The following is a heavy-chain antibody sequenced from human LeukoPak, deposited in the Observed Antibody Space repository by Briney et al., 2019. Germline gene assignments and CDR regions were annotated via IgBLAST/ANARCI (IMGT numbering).Heavy chain of an antibody. CDR2: IYYSGST. D-gene: IGHD5-18*01. Sequence: SETLSLTCTVSGGSISSSSYYWGWVRQPPGKGLEWIGSIYYSGSTYYNPSLKSRVTISVDTSKNQFSLKLSSVTAADTAVYYCARHFKLVDTAMVPDYWGQGTLVTVSS. CDR1: GGSISSSSYY. J-gene: IGHJ4*02. V-gene: IGHV4-39*01. CDR3: ARHFKLVDTAMVPDY.